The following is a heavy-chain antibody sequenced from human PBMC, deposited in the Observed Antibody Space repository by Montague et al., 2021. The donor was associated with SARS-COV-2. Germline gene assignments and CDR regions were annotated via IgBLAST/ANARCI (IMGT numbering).Heavy chain of an antibody. D-gene: IGHD5-12*01. CDR2: IYDSGST. CDR1: GGSIGSSNYY. V-gene: IGHV4-39*02. CDR3: ARRGRKLLPVATTIGGFDI. J-gene: IGHJ3*02. Sequence: SETLSLTCTVSGGSIGSSNYYWDWIRQPPGKGLEWIGSIYDSGSTYYNPSLKSRVTISADTSKNHFSLKLSSVTAADTAVYYCARRGRKLLPVATTIGGFDIWGQGTMVTVSS.